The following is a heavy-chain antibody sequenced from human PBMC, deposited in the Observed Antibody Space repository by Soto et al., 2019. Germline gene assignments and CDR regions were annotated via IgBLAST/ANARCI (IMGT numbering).Heavy chain of an antibody. J-gene: IGHJ4*02. CDR1: GGSISSYY. V-gene: IGHV4-59*01. Sequence: SETLSLTCTVSGGSISSYYWSWIRQPPGKGLEWIGYIYYSGSTNYNPSLKSRVTISVDTSKNQFSLKLSSVTAADTAVYYCARDPHGGGCSGGSCYSTIPLYFDYWGQGTLVTVSS. D-gene: IGHD2-15*01. CDR3: ARDPHGGGCSGGSCYSTIPLYFDY. CDR2: IYYSGST.